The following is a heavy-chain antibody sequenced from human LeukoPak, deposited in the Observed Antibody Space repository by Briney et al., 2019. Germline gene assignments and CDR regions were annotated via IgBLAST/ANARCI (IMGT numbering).Heavy chain of an antibody. D-gene: IGHD3-9*01. CDR1: GGSISSYY. CDR3: ARLYYDILTGYYQGWFDP. V-gene: IGHV4-4*09. CDR2: IYTSGST. J-gene: IGHJ5*02. Sequence: SETLSLTCTVSGGSISSYYWSWIRQPPGKGLEWIGYIYTSGSTNYNPSLKNRVTISVDTSKNQFSLKLSSVTAADTAVYYCARLYYDILTGYYQGWFDPWGQGTLVTVSS.